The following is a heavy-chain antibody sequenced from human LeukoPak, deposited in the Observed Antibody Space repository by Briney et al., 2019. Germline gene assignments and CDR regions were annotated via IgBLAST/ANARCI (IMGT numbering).Heavy chain of an antibody. D-gene: IGHD5-12*01. J-gene: IGHJ4*02. CDR2: ITSSGDDI. CDR1: GFTFSDYY. Sequence: GGSLRLSCAASGFTFSDYYMSWIRQAPGKGLEWVAYITSSGDDIYYADSVKGRFTISRDNAKNALFLRMSSLRVEDTATYYCAGDIVATSGDFWGQGTLVSVSS. V-gene: IGHV3-11*01. CDR3: AGDIVATSGDF.